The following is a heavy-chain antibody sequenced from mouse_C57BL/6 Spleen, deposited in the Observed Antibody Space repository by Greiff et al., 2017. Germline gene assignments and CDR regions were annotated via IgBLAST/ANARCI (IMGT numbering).Heavy chain of an antibody. V-gene: IGHV1-26*01. CDR3: ARYELLKYWNFDV. CDR1: GYTFTDYY. Sequence: VQLKESGPELVKPGASVKISCKASGYTFTDYYMNWVKQSHGRSLEWFGDTNTNDGGNSYNPKLQGKDTLTVDKSYSPASMEILSLTSEDSEVYCCARYELLKYWNFDVWGTGTTLTVSS. CDR2: TNTNDGGN. J-gene: IGHJ1*03. D-gene: IGHD1-1*01.